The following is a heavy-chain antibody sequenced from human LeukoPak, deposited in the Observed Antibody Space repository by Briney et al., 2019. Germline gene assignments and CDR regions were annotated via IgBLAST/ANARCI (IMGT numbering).Heavy chain of an antibody. J-gene: IGHJ3*02. D-gene: IGHD1-20*01. CDR1: GFTFSSYG. CDR2: ISYDGSNK. CDR3: AKSYNWNDVGAFDI. V-gene: IGHV3-30*18. Sequence: GGSLRLSCAASGFTFSSYGMHWVRQAPGKGLEWVAVISYDGSNKYYADSVKGRFTISRDNTKNTLYLQMSSLRTEDTAVYYCAKSYNWNDVGAFDIWGQGTMVTVSS.